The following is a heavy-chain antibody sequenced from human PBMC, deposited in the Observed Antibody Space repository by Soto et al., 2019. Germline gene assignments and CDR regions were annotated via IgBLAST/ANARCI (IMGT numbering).Heavy chain of an antibody. J-gene: IGHJ6*02. CDR1: GFTFDDYA. CDR2: ISWNSGSI. V-gene: IGHV3-9*01. CDR3: ATFDWDYYGMDV. Sequence: SLRLSCAASGFTFDDYAMHWVRQAPGKGLEWVSGISWNSGSIGYADSVKGRFTISRDNAKNSLYLQMNSLRAEDTALYYCATFDWDYYGMDVWGQGTTVTVSS. D-gene: IGHD3-9*01.